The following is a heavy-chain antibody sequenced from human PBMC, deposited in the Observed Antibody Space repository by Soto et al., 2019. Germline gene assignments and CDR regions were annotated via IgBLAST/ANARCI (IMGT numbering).Heavy chain of an antibody. CDR2: IWHDGSNE. CDR1: GFPFNNYA. V-gene: IGHV3-33*01. Sequence: HPGGFLRLSCAASGFPFNNYAMHWVRQAPGKGLEWVAVIWHDGSNEHYADSVKGRFRIARDNSNNTLYLQMNSLRGEDTALYYCARDDVSMVTTFLDYWGLGTLVTVSS. CDR3: ARDDVSMVTTFLDY. D-gene: IGHD2-21*02. J-gene: IGHJ4*02.